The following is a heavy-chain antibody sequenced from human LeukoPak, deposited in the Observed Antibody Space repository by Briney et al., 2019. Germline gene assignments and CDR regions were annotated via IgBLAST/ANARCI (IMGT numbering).Heavy chain of an antibody. CDR3: VREAGYCAPVCVKTNWFDP. V-gene: IGHV3-23*01. Sequence: PGGSLRLSCAASGFPFSSHAMSWVRQPPGKGLDWVAAISNGKTYYADSVRGRFAISRDDSTNTVYLHMNSLRDEDTALYHCVREAGYCAPVCVKTNWFDPWGQGTLVTVSS. CDR2: ISNGKT. D-gene: IGHD2-15*01. CDR1: GFPFSSHA. J-gene: IGHJ5*02.